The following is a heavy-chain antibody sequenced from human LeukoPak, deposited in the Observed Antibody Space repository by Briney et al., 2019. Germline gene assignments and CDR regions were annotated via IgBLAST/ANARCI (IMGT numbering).Heavy chain of an antibody. CDR3: ARVSSSGYYQYYFDY. CDR1: GFTFSSYS. V-gene: IGHV3-7*01. CDR2: IKQDGSEK. J-gene: IGHJ4*02. Sequence: GGSLRLSCAASGFTFSSYSMNWVPQAPGKGLEWVANIKQDGSEKYYVDSVKGRFTISRDNAKNSLYLQMNSLRAEDTAVYYCARVSSSGYYQYYFDYWGQGTLVTVSS. D-gene: IGHD3-22*01.